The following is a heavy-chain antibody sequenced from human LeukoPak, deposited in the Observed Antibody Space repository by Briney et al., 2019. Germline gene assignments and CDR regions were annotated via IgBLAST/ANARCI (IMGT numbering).Heavy chain of an antibody. CDR2: IYIRGST. J-gene: IGHJ5*02. Sequence: PETLSLTCTVSGGSTSDYYWSWVRHPAGKGLEWNGRIYIRGSTNYTPSLKSRVVMSVDTSKNQFSLNLGSVTAEDAAVYSCARGDWFHPWGQGTLVTVSS. CDR1: GGSTSDYY. V-gene: IGHV4-4*07. D-gene: IGHD5-24*01. CDR3: ARGDWFHP.